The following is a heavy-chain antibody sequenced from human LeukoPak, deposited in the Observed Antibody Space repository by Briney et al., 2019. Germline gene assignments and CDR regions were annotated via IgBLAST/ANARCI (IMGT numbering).Heavy chain of an antibody. CDR3: ARGGWELHLDY. Sequence: GGSLRLSCAASGFTFSSYSMNWVRQAPGKWLEWVSYISSSSSTIYYADSVKGRFTISRDNAKNSLYLQMNSLRAEDTAVYYCARGGWELHLDYWGQGTLVTVSS. CDR2: ISSSSSTI. CDR1: GFTFSSYS. D-gene: IGHD1-26*01. V-gene: IGHV3-48*01. J-gene: IGHJ4*02.